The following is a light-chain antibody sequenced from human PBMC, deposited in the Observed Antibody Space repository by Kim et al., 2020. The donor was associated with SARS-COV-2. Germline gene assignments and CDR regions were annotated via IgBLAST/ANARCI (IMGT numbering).Light chain of an antibody. CDR1: QSINNW. CDR3: QQYNGYWT. Sequence: DIQMTQSPSTLSASVGDRVTITCRASQSINNWLAWYQQKPGNAPRLLIYRASSLESGVPSRFSGSGSGTEFTLTINSLQPDDFATYYCQQYNGYWTFGQGTKVDIK. V-gene: IGKV1-5*03. CDR2: RAS. J-gene: IGKJ1*01.